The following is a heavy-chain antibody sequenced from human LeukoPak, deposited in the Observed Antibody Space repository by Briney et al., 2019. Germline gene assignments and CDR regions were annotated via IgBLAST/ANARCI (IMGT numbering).Heavy chain of an antibody. V-gene: IGHV1-2*02. Sequence: ASVKVSCKASGYTFTGYYMHWVRQAPGQGLEWMGWINPNSGGTNYAQKFQGRVTMTRDTSISTAYMELSRLRSDDTAVYYCARDSVLLWFGELPHWGQGTLVTVSS. D-gene: IGHD3-10*01. CDR3: ARDSVLLWFGELPH. J-gene: IGHJ4*02. CDR1: GYTFTGYY. CDR2: INPNSGGT.